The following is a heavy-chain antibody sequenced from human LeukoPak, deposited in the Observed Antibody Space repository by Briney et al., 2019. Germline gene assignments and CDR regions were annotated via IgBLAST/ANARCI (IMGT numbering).Heavy chain of an antibody. J-gene: IGHJ4*02. CDR3: ARERGYEPSYYFDY. Sequence: PGGSLRLSCAASGFTFSSYWMSWVRQAPGKGLEWVANIKQDGSEKYYVDSVKGRFTISRDNAKNSLYLQMNSLRAEDTAVYYCARERGYEPSYYFDYWGQGTLVTVSS. D-gene: IGHD5-12*01. CDR2: IKQDGSEK. CDR1: GFTFSSYW. V-gene: IGHV3-7*01.